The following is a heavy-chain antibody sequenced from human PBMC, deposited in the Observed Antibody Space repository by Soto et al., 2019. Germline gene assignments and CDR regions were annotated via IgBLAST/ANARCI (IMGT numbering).Heavy chain of an antibody. CDR3: AKDTPQEWLLVFHY. D-gene: IGHD3-3*01. J-gene: IGHJ4*02. Sequence: GGSLRLSCAGSAFTFSSYAMSWVRQAPGKGLEWVSAISGSGDSTYYADSVKGRFTISRDNSKNTLYLQMNSLRAEDTAVYYCAKDTPQEWLLVFHYWGQGTLVTVS. CDR2: ISGSGDST. CDR1: AFTFSSYA. V-gene: IGHV3-23*01.